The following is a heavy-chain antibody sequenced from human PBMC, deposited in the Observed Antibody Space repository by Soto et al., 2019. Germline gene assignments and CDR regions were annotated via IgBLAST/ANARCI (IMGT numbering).Heavy chain of an antibody. J-gene: IGHJ6*02. D-gene: IGHD3-10*01. CDR1: NFRSVNFL. Sequence: QVQLVESGGAWFSPGGSWPSSWEAPNFRSVNFLCNWSPRPPGRGLGGWAVFPLVGNSQHYADSVKGRFTISRDNSKNTLSLHLNSLRPEDTAIYYCARDHLGGSVRYYIFYNYYYGMDVWGHGTTVTVSS. CDR3: ARDHLGGSVRYYIFYNYYYGMDV. V-gene: IGHV3-30*16. CDR2: FPLVGNSQ.